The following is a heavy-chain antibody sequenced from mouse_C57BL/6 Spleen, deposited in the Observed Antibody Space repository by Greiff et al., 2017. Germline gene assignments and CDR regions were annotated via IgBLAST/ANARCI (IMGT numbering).Heavy chain of an antibody. Sequence: QVQLQQPGAELVKPGASVKMSCKASGYTFTSYWITWVKQRPGQGLEWIGDIYPGSGSTNSNKKFKSKATLTVDTSSSTAYMQLSSLTSEDSAVYYCARGYYYAMDYWGQGTSVTVSS. CDR2: IYPGSGST. V-gene: IGHV1-55*01. CDR3: ARGYYYAMDY. J-gene: IGHJ4*01. CDR1: GYTFTSYW.